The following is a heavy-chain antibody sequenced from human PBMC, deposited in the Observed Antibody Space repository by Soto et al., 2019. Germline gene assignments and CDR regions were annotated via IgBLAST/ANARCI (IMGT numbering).Heavy chain of an antibody. CDR3: ASKILLGY. CDR2: ISDDGNRK. Sequence: GGSLRLSCTASGFTFSNYAMHWVRQAPGKGLEWVAAISDDGNRKYYADSVKGRFTISRDNSKNTLDLQMNGLRADETAMYYCASKILLGYWGQGTMVTVSS. CDR1: GFTFSNYA. J-gene: IGHJ4*02. V-gene: IGHV3-30-3*01. D-gene: IGHD3-16*01.